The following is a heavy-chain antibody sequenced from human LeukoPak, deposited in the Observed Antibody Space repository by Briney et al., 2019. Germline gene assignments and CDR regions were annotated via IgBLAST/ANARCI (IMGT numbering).Heavy chain of an antibody. CDR3: ARYYYDSSGYYFRGYYGMDV. D-gene: IGHD3-22*01. Sequence: SETLSLTCTVSGGSISSYYWSWIRQPPGKGLEWIGYIYYSGSTNYNPSLKSRVTISVDTSKNQFSLKLSSVTAADTAVHYCARYYYDSSGYYFRGYYGMDVWGQGTTVTVSS. CDR1: GGSISSYY. CDR2: IYYSGST. V-gene: IGHV4-59*08. J-gene: IGHJ6*02.